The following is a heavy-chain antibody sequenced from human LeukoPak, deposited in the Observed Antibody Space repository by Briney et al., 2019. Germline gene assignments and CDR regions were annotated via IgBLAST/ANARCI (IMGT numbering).Heavy chain of an antibody. J-gene: IGHJ4*02. V-gene: IGHV4-30-4*01. CDR3: VREILYCSGGSCYRGPFDN. CDR1: GGSISSGDYY. Sequence: SETLSLTCTVSGGSISSGDYYWNWIRQPPGKGLEWIGYIFHRGGTSYNPSLKSRILFSVDTFQNQFSLKLNSVTAADTAVYYCVREILYCSGGSCYRGPFDNWGQGTLVTVSA. D-gene: IGHD2-15*01. CDR2: IFHRGGT.